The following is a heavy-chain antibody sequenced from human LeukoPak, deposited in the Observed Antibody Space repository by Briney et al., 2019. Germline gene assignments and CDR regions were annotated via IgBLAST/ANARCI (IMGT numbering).Heavy chain of an antibody. CDR3: ARAPTRRDGYLS. CDR2: IYSGGST. Sequence: GGSLRLSCAASGFSVSTNYMSWVRQAPGKGLEWVSVIYSGGSTYYADSVKGRFTISRDNSKNTLYLQMNSLRAEDTAVYYCARAPTRRDGYLSWGQGTLVTVSS. J-gene: IGHJ5*02. D-gene: IGHD5-24*01. V-gene: IGHV3-53*01. CDR1: GFSVSTNY.